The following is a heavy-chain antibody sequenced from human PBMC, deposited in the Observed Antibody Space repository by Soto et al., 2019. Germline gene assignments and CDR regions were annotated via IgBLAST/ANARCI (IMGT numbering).Heavy chain of an antibody. D-gene: IGHD2-15*01. V-gene: IGHV1-69*13. CDR2: IIPIFGTA. J-gene: IGHJ6*02. CDR1: GGTFSSYA. Sequence: GASVKVSCKAPGGTFSSYAISWVRQAPGQGLEWMGGIIPIFGTANYAQKFQGRVTITADESTSTAYMELSSLRSEDTAVYYCASSGGGNYYYYGMDVWGQGTTVTVYS. CDR3: ASSGGGNYYYYGMDV.